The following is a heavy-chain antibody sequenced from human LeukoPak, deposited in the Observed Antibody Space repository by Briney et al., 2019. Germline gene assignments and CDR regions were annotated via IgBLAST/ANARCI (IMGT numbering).Heavy chain of an antibody. J-gene: IGHJ6*04. V-gene: IGHV3-21*01. CDR1: GFSFSSYR. Sequence: GGSLRLSCAASGFSFSSYRMNWVRQAPGKGLEWVSSVSNSGDHIHYADSVKGRFTISRDNAKNSLYLQMNSLRAEDTAVYYCAELGITMIGGVWGKGTTVTISS. CDR2: VSNSGDHI. CDR3: AELGITMIGGV. D-gene: IGHD3-10*02.